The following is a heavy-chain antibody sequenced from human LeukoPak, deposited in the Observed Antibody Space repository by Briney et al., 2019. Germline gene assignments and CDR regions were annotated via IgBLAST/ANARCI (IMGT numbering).Heavy chain of an antibody. CDR1: GFSLSNYW. J-gene: IGHJ4*02. Sequence: GSLRLSCAASGFSLSNYWMNWVRQAPGKGLEWIGNVYYSGSTHYNPSLNSRVTISVDTSKTHFSLQLSSVAAADTAVYYCARSAIFGVADLWGQGTLVTVSS. D-gene: IGHD3-3*01. V-gene: IGHV4-59*08. CDR2: VYYSGST. CDR3: ARSAIFGVADL.